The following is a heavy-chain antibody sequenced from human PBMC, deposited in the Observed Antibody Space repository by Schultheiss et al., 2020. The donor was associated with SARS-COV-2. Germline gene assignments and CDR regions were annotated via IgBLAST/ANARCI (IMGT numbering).Heavy chain of an antibody. CDR1: GFTFSSYP. CDR3: ARDFSGYDILTAMDI. J-gene: IGHJ6*03. D-gene: IGHD3-9*01. CDR2: ISHDGSNK. V-gene: IGHV3-30*04. Sequence: GGSLRLSCAASGFTFSSYPMHWVRQAPGKGLEWVTTISHDGSNKYYADSVKGRFTISRDNAKNSLYLQMNSLRAEDTAVYYCARDFSGYDILTAMDIWGKGTTVTVSS.